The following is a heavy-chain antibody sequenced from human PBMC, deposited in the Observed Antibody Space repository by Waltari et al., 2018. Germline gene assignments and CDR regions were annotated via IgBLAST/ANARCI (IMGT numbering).Heavy chain of an antibody. V-gene: IGHV1-2*02. Sequence: QVQLVQSGADVKKPGASVGVPCTTSGYPFNDHDIYWVRQAPGKGLEWMGWINPNTGATNLAQKYQGRLSMTRDTSITTAYMELNGLTSDDTAVYYCARDLFPSFWSGYGIDFWGQGTLVTVSS. CDR1: GYPFNDHD. CDR3: ARDLFPSFWSGYGIDF. J-gene: IGHJ3*01. CDR2: INPNTGAT. D-gene: IGHD3-3*01.